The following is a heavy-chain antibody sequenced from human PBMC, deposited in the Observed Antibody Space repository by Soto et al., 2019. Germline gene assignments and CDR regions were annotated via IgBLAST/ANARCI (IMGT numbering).Heavy chain of an antibody. V-gene: IGHV3-15*01. Sequence: PGGSLRLSCAASGFTFSNAWMSWVRQAPGKGLEWVGRIKSKTDGGTTDYAAPGKGRFTIPRDDSKNTLYLQMNSLKTEDTAVYYCTTYCSSTSCYASGFDYWGQGTLVTVSS. CDR3: TTYCSSTSCYASGFDY. D-gene: IGHD2-2*01. J-gene: IGHJ4*02. CDR1: GFTFSNAW. CDR2: IKSKTDGGTT.